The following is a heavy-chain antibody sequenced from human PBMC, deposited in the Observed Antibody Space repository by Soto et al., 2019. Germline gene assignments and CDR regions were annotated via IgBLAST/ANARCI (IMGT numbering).Heavy chain of an antibody. CDR3: ARISPSGFGDWFDP. D-gene: IGHD3-10*01. CDR2: IDWDDDK. Sequence: SGPTLVNPTQTLTLTCTFSWFSLSTSGMCVSWIRQPPGKALEWLARIDWDDDKYYSTSLKTRLTISKDTSKNQVVLTMTSMDPVDTASYYCARISPSGFGDWFDPWGQGTLVTVSS. J-gene: IGHJ5*02. CDR1: WFSLSTSGMC. V-gene: IGHV2-70*11.